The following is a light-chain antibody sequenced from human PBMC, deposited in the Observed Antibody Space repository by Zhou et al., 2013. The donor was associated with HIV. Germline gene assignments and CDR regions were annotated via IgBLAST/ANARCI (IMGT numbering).Light chain of an antibody. CDR3: QQLNSYPHT. Sequence: DIQMTQSPSTLSASVGDRVTITCRASQSISSWLAWYQQKPGKAPKLLIYKASSLESGVPSRFSGSGSGTEFTLTISSLQPDDFATYYCQQLNSYPHTFGQGTKLEI. CDR1: QSISSW. J-gene: IGKJ2*01. V-gene: IGKV1-5*03. CDR2: KAS.